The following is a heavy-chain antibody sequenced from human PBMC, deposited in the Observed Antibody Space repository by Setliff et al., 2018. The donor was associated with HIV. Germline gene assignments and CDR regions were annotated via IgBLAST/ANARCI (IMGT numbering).Heavy chain of an antibody. D-gene: IGHD3-10*01. CDR2: IIPIFGTA. Sequence: ASVKVSCKASGGTFSSYAISWVRQAPGQGLEWMGGIIPIFGTANYAQKFQGRVTITADESTSTAYMELSSLRSEDTAVYYCSGVYYYGSGSYNYPYYFDYWGQGTLVTVSS. CDR1: GGTFSSYA. CDR3: SGVYYYGSGSYNYPYYFDY. J-gene: IGHJ4*02. V-gene: IGHV1-69*13.